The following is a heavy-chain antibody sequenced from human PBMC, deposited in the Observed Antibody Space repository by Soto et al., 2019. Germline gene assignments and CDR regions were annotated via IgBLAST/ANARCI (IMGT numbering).Heavy chain of an antibody. CDR2: ISYDGNNK. CDR1: GFTFSNYG. V-gene: IGHV3-30*03. CDR3: ARLMYAFDSNGFSIDY. D-gene: IGHD3-22*01. J-gene: IGHJ4*02. Sequence: AQLVESGGGVVQPGRSLRLSCGASGFTFSNYGMHWVRQAPGKGLDWVAAISYDGNNKYYADSVKGRFSISRDDSKNTLYLQMNSLRPEDTAMYYCARLMYAFDSNGFSIDYWGQGTLVTVSS.